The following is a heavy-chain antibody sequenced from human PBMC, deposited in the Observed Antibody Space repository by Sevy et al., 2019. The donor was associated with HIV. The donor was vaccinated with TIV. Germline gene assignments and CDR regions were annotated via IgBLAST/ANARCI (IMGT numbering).Heavy chain of an antibody. CDR2: ISNDGSNK. D-gene: IGHD1-26*01. J-gene: IGHJ4*02. CDR3: AKDRLGSYGRRFHY. CDR1: GFTFSSFD. Sequence: GGSLRLSCVVSGFTFSSFDMHWVRQAPGKGLEWVAIISNDGSNKYYEDSVKGRVTISRDNSKNTLYLQMNSLRAEDTAAYYCAKDRLGSYGRRFHYWGQGTLVTVSS. V-gene: IGHV3-30*18.